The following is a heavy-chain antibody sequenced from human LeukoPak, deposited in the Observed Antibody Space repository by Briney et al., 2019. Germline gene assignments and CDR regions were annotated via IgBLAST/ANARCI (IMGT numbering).Heavy chain of an antibody. CDR2: IKQDGSEK. CDR3: ARVFDYDSSGYPGY. Sequence: GGSLRLSCAASGFTFSSYWMSWVRQAPGKGLEWVANIKQDGSEKYYVDSVKGRFTISRDNAKNSLYLQMNSLRAEDTAVYYCARVFDYDSSGYPGYWGQGTLVTVTS. J-gene: IGHJ4*02. V-gene: IGHV3-7*01. D-gene: IGHD3-22*01. CDR1: GFTFSSYW.